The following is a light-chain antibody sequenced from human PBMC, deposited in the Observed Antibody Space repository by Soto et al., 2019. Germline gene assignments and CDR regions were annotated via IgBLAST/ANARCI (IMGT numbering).Light chain of an antibody. CDR1: SSDVGGNDY. J-gene: IGLJ1*01. CDR2: EVN. CDR3: SSDSTTSTLV. Sequence: QSALTQPASVSGSPGQSVTISCTGASSDVGGNDYVSWYQQHPGKAPKLILYEVNNRPSGVSNHFSGSKSGNTASLIISGLQADDEADYYCSSDSTTSTLVFGSGTMLTVL. V-gene: IGLV2-14*01.